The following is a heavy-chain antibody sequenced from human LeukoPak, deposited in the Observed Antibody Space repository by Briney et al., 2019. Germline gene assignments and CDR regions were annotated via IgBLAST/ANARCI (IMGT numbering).Heavy chain of an antibody. CDR1: GFSFR. V-gene: IGHV3-7*01. CDR2: IIQDGGET. J-gene: IGHJ4*02. Sequence: PGGSLRLSCAGSGFSFRMGWVRQTPEKGLEYVANIIQDGGETHYVDSVKGRFTISRDNAKKQLYLQMNRLRGEDTAIYYCVRDLGDDSVGRDYAGNDYWGQGTLVLVSS. D-gene: IGHD3-22*01. CDR3: VRDLGDDSVGRDYAGNDY.